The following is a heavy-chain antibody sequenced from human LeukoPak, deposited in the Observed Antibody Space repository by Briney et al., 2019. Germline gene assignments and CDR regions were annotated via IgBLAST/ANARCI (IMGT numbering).Heavy chain of an antibody. J-gene: IGHJ4*02. D-gene: IGHD1-1*01. CDR2: ISWDGGST. V-gene: IGHV3-43D*03. Sequence: GGSLRLSCAASGFTFDDYAMHWVRQAPGKGLEWVSLISWDGGSTYYADSVKGRFTISRDNSKNSLYLQMNSLGAEDTALYYCAKDRAGVGTTATIDYWGQGTLVTVSS. CDR3: AKDRAGVGTTATIDY. CDR1: GFTFDDYA.